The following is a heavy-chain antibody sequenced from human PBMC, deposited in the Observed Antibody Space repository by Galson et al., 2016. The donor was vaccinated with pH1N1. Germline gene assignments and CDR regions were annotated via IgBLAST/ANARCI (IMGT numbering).Heavy chain of an antibody. CDR2: ISSSGYTI. D-gene: IGHD3-10*01. J-gene: IGHJ3*02. CDR1: GFTFSDYY. Sequence: SLRLSCAASGFTFSDYYMTWIRRAPGKGLEWASYISSSGYTIFYTDSVKGRFTISRDNAKNSLYLQMNSLRAEDTAVYYCASAPRLGELELGDVFDIWGQGTMVTVSS. CDR3: ASAPRLGELELGDVFDI. V-gene: IGHV3-11*01.